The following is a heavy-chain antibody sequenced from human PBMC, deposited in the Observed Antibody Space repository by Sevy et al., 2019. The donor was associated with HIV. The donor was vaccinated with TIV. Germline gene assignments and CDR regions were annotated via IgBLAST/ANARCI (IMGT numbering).Heavy chain of an antibody. Sequence: GGSLRLSCAASGFTFSSYAMHWVRQAPGKGLEWVAVISYDGSNKYYADSVKGRFTISRDNSKNTLYLQMNSLRAEDTAVYYCAKDRWDSGYNYYYYYGMDVWGQGTTVTVSS. CDR2: ISYDGSNK. CDR1: GFTFSSYA. CDR3: AKDRWDSGYNYYYYYGMDV. J-gene: IGHJ6*02. V-gene: IGHV3-30*04. D-gene: IGHD5-12*01.